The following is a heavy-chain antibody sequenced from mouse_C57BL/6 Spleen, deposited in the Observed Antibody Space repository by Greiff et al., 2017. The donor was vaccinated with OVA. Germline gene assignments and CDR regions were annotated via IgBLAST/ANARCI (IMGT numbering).Heavy chain of an antibody. CDR1: GFSLTSYG. CDR3: ASDLHGDQGAY. Sequence: VMLVESGPGLVAPSQSLSITCTVSGFSLTSYGVDWVRQSPGKGLEWLGVIWGVGSTNYNSALKSRLSISKDNSKSQVFLKMNSLQTDDTAMYYCASDLHGDQGAYWGQGTLVTVSA. D-gene: IGHD2-1*01. CDR2: IWGVGST. V-gene: IGHV2-6*01. J-gene: IGHJ3*01.